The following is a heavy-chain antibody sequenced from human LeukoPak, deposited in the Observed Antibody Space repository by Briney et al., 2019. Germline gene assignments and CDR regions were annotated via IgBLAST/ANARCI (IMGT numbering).Heavy chain of an antibody. CDR3: ARLIQLWLGDFDD. CDR1: GFTFSSYA. J-gene: IGHJ4*02. Sequence: PGGSLRLSCAASGFTFSSYAMSWVRQAAGKGLEWVSAINSSGGSTYYPDSVKGRFTISRNNSKNTLHLQMNGLGAEDTAVYYCARLIQLWLGDFDDWGQGTLVTVSS. V-gene: IGHV3-23*01. CDR2: INSSGGST. D-gene: IGHD5-18*01.